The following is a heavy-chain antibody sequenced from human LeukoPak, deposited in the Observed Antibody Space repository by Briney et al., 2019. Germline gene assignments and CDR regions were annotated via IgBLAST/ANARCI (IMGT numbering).Heavy chain of an antibody. Sequence: SGPTLAKPTQTLTLPHTFSGFSLSTTAVRVGWIRQSPGKALEWLALIYWDDDKRYSPSRRRRLTITPDTSKNQVVITLTNMAPVQTATYSCAHRQGYYGSGTPWYYIEYSGQGTLVTVSS. J-gene: IGHJ4*02. CDR3: AHRQGYYGSGTPWYYIEY. CDR1: GFSLSTTAVR. CDR2: IYWDDDK. V-gene: IGHV2-5*02. D-gene: IGHD3-10*01.